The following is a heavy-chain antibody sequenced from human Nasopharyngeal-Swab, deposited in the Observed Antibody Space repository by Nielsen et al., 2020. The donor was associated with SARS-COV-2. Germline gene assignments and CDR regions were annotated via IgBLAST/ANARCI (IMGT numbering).Heavy chain of an antibody. D-gene: IGHD2-15*01. V-gene: IGHV4-34*01. J-gene: IGHJ6*03. Sequence: SETLSLTCAVYGGSFSGYYWSWVRQPPGKGLEWIGEINHSGSTNYNPSLKSRVTISVDTSKNQFSLKLSSVNAADTAVYYCARGVGYCSGGSCYWASGYYYYYMDVWGKGTTVTVSS. CDR3: ARGVGYCSGGSCYWASGYYYYYMDV. CDR1: GGSFSGYY. CDR2: INHSGST.